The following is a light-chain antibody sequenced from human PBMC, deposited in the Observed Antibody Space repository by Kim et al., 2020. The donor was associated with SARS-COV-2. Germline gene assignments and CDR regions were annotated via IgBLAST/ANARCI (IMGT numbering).Light chain of an antibody. CDR1: QRVGKS. V-gene: IGKV1-27*01. CDR3: EKCNGGPWT. J-gene: IGKJ1*01. Sequence: ASQGDRATLSCRASQRVGKSLAWYQQKPGQVPKLLISGAFTMATGVPSRFIGNGSGTDFTLTITSLRPEDFATYYCEKCNGGPWTFGQGTKVDIK. CDR2: GAF.